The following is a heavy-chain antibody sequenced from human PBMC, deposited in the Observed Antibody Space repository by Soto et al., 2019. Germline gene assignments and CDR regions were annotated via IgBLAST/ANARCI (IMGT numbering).Heavy chain of an antibody. Sequence: SETLSLTCTVSGGSISSYYWSWIRQPPGKGLEWIGYIYYSGSTNYNPSLKSRVTISVDTSKNQFSLKLSSVTAADTAVYYCARHSSSWSAFDYWGQGTLVTVSS. CDR3: ARHSSSWSAFDY. CDR1: GGSISSYY. D-gene: IGHD6-13*01. V-gene: IGHV4-59*08. CDR2: IYYSGST. J-gene: IGHJ4*02.